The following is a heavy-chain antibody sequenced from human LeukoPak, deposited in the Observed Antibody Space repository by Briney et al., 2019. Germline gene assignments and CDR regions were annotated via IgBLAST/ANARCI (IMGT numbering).Heavy chain of an antibody. D-gene: IGHD1-1*01. Sequence: ASVKVSCKASGYTFTSYDINWVRQATGQGLEWMGWMNPNSGNTGYAQKFQGRVTVTRNTSISTAYMELSSLRSEDTAVYYCARGKLQLELSYYYYYMDVWGKGTTVTVSS. CDR1: GYTFTSYD. V-gene: IGHV1-8*01. CDR2: MNPNSGNT. CDR3: ARGKLQLELSYYYYYMDV. J-gene: IGHJ6*03.